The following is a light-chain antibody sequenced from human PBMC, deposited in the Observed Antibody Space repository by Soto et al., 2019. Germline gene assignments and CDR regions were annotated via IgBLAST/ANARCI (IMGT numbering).Light chain of an antibody. V-gene: IGKV3-11*01. J-gene: IGKJ4*01. Sequence: EIVLTQSPATLSLSPGESATLSCRASQGISNYLAWYQQKPGQAPRLLIYDASNRATGIPARFTGGGSGTDFTLTISSLEPEDFAVYYCQQRSSWPLTFGGGTKVDI. CDR3: QQRSSWPLT. CDR1: QGISNY. CDR2: DAS.